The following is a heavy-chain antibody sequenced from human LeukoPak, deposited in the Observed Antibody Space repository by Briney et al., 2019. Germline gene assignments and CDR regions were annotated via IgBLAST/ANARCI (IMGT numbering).Heavy chain of an antibody. CDR2: IYYSGST. J-gene: IGHJ3*02. D-gene: IGHD1/OR15-1a*01. Sequence: SETLSLTCTVSGGSISSGDYYWSWIRQPPGKGLEWIGYIYYSGSTYYNPSLKSRVTISVDTSKNQFSLRLSSVTAADTAVYYCARVEQTSDAFDIWGQGTMVTVSS. V-gene: IGHV4-30-4*01. CDR3: ARVEQTSDAFDI. CDR1: GGSISSGDYY.